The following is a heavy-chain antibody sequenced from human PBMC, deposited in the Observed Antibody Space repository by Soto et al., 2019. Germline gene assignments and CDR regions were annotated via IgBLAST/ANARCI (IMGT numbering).Heavy chain of an antibody. CDR1: GGSISSYY. CDR3: ARGGTYCSGGSCYSPFDY. Sequence: SETLSLTCTVSGGSISSYYWSWIRQPAGKGLEWIGRIYTSGSTNYNPSLKSRVTMSVDTSKNQFSLKLSSATAADTAVYYCARGGTYCSGGSCYSPFDYWGQGTLVTVS. J-gene: IGHJ4*02. CDR2: IYTSGST. V-gene: IGHV4-4*07. D-gene: IGHD2-15*01.